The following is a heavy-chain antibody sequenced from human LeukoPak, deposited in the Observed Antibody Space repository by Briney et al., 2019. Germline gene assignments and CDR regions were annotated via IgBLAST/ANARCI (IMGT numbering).Heavy chain of an antibody. J-gene: IGHJ4*02. D-gene: IGHD6-19*01. CDR3: ATGSSSGWYGRFDY. CDR2: IRYDGSNK. Sequence: GGSLRLSCAASGFTFSSYGMHWVRQAPGKGLEWVAFIRYDGSNKYYVDSVKGRFTISRDNSKNMLYLQMNSLRAEDTAVYYCATGSSSGWYGRFDYWGQGTLVTVSS. V-gene: IGHV3-30*02. CDR1: GFTFSSYG.